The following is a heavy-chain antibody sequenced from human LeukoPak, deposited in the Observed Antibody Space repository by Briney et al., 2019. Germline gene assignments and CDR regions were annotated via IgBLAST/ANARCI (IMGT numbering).Heavy chain of an antibody. J-gene: IGHJ4*02. V-gene: IGHV3-7*01. CDR3: AKGGASVTRYVDY. D-gene: IGHD4-17*01. Sequence: GGSLRLSCAASGFTFSSYWMSWVRQAPGKGLEWVANIKQDGSEKYYVDSVKGRFTISRDNSQNTLYLQMNSLRPEDTAVYYCAKGGASVTRYVDYWGQGTLVTVSS. CDR1: GFTFSSYW. CDR2: IKQDGSEK.